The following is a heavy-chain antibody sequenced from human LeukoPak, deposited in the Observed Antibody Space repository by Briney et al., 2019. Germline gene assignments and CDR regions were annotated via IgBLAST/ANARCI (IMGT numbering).Heavy chain of an antibody. V-gene: IGHV4-61*02. Sequence: SETLSLTCTVSGGSISSGSYYWSWIRQPAGKGLEWIGRIYTSGSTNYNPSLKSRVTISVDTSKNQFSLKLSSVTAADTAVYYCARENDFWSGYPMSYWGQGTLVTVSS. CDR2: IYTSGST. D-gene: IGHD3-3*01. J-gene: IGHJ4*02. CDR3: ARENDFWSGYPMSY. CDR1: GGSISSGSYY.